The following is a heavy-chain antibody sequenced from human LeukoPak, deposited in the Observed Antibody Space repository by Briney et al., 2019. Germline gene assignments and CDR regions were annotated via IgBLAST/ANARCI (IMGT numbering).Heavy chain of an antibody. CDR3: ARARTGSSWYVYYYYGMDV. Sequence: QPGGSLRLSCAASGFTLSSYEMNWVRPAPGEGREWVSYISSSGSTIYHAASVKARFTISRDNAKNSVYLQMNSLRAEYTAVYYCARARTGSSWYVYYYYGMDVWGQGTTVTVSS. CDR1: GFTLSSYE. D-gene: IGHD6-13*01. J-gene: IGHJ6*02. V-gene: IGHV3-48*03. CDR2: ISSSGSTI.